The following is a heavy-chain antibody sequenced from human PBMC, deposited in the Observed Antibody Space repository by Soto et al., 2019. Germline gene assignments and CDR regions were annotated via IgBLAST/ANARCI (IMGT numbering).Heavy chain of an antibody. CDR3: ANSVIIVLTGGFDY. D-gene: IGHD3-16*02. CDR2: ISYGGSNK. V-gene: IGHV3-30*18. CDR1: GFTFSSYA. Sequence: GGSLRLSCAASGFTFSSYAMHWVRQAPGKGLEWVAVISYGGSNKYYADSVKGRFTISRDNSKNTLYLQMNSLRAEDTVEYYGANSVIIVLTGGFDYWGQGTLVTVSS. J-gene: IGHJ4*02.